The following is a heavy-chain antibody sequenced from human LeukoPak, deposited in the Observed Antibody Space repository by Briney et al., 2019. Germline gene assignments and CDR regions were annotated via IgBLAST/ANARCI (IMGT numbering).Heavy chain of an antibody. J-gene: IGHJ4*02. CDR3: ARGPQAGERLRF. V-gene: IGHV3-48*04. D-gene: IGHD7-27*01. CDR2: ISSASNTT. CDR1: GFTFTSYS. Sequence: GGSLRLSCAASGFTFTSYSLNWVRQAPGKGLEWVSYISSASNTTHYADSVKGRFTISRDNAKNSLYLQMNSLRAEDTAVYYCARGPQAGERLRFWGQGTLVTVSS.